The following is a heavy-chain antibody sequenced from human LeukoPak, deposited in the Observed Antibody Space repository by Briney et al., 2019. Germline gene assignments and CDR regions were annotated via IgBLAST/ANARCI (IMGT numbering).Heavy chain of an antibody. Sequence: GESLKISCKGSGYSFTSYWIGWVRQMPGKGPEWMGVIYPGDSDTRYSPSFQGQVTISADKSISTAYLPWSSLKASDSAIYYCARRCSGNCYSFDYWGQGSLVTVSS. CDR1: GYSFTSYW. D-gene: IGHD2-21*02. CDR3: ARRCSGNCYSFDY. V-gene: IGHV5-51*01. CDR2: IYPGDSDT. J-gene: IGHJ4*02.